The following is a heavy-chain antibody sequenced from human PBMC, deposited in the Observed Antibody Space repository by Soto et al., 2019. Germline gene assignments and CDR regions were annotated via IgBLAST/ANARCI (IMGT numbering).Heavy chain of an antibody. Sequence: SETLSLTCTVSGGSISSSSYYWGWIRQPPGKGLEWIGSIYYSGSTYYNPSLKSRVTISVDTSKNQFSLKLSSVTAADTAVYYCARQGGYCSGGSCRIDYWGQGTLVTVSS. V-gene: IGHV4-39*01. CDR2: IYYSGST. CDR3: ARQGGYCSGGSCRIDY. D-gene: IGHD2-15*01. CDR1: GGSISSSSYY. J-gene: IGHJ4*02.